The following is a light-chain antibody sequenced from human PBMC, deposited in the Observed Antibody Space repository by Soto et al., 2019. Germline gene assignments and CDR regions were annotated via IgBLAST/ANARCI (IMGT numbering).Light chain of an antibody. CDR3: QQYGSSPSIT. Sequence: EIVLTQSPGTLSLSPGERATLSCKASQSVSSSYLAWYRQKPGQAPRLLIHGASSRATGIPARFSGSGSGTDFTLTISRLEPEDFAVYYCQQYGSSPSITFGQGTRLDIK. CDR2: GAS. J-gene: IGKJ5*01. CDR1: QSVSSSY. V-gene: IGKV3-20*01.